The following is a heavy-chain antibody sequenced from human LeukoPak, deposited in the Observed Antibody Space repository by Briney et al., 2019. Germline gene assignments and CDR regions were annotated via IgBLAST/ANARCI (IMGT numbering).Heavy chain of an antibody. J-gene: IGHJ6*03. CDR2: ISYDGSNK. CDR1: GFTFSSYG. CDR3: AKGTNYYDSSGYYYYYYYMDV. V-gene: IGHV3-30*18. D-gene: IGHD3-22*01. Sequence: GGSLRLSCAASGFTFSSYGMHWVRQAPGKGLEWVAVISYDGSNKYYADSVKGRFTISRDNSKNTLYLQMNSLRAEDTAVYYCAKGTNYYDSSGYYYYYYYMDVWGKGTTVTVSS.